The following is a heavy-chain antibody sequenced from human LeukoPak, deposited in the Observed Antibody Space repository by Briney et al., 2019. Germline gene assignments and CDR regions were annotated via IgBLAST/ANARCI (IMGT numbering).Heavy chain of an antibody. J-gene: IGHJ5*02. Sequence: SETLSLTCTVSGGSISNYYWNWIRQPAGKGLEWIGRIYSSGSTYYNPSLKSRVTMSVDTSKNQFSLKLSSVTAADTAVYYCARDPSSFGGRFDPWGQGTLVAVSS. CDR2: IYSSGST. D-gene: IGHD3-10*01. CDR3: ARDPSSFGGRFDP. V-gene: IGHV4-4*07. CDR1: GGSISNYY.